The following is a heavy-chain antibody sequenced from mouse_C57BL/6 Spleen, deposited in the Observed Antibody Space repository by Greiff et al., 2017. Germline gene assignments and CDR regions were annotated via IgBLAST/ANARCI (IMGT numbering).Heavy chain of an antibody. CDR3: ARRTGRGYYAMDY. J-gene: IGHJ4*01. CDR2: ISYSGST. CDR1: GYSITSDY. D-gene: IGHD4-1*01. Sequence: EVQLQQSGPGLAKPSQTLSLTCSVTGYSITSDYWNWIRKFPGTKLEYMGYISYSGSTYYNPSIKSRISITRDTAKTQYYLQLNSVTTEDTATNYCARRTGRGYYAMDYWGQGTSVTVSS. V-gene: IGHV3-8*01.